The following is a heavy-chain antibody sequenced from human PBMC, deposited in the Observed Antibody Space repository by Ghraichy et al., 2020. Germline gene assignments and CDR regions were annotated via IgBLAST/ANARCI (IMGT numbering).Heavy chain of an antibody. CDR1: GGSISSNY. Sequence: SQTLSLTCTVSGGSISSNYWSWIRQPPGKGLEWIGYISYSGSTDYNPSLKSRVTISIDTSKRQFSLKLNSVTAADTAVYYCARVPHYGSGRTYYFEDWGQGTLVTASS. J-gene: IGHJ4*02. CDR3: ARVPHYGSGRTYYFED. CDR2: ISYSGST. V-gene: IGHV4-59*01. D-gene: IGHD3-10*01.